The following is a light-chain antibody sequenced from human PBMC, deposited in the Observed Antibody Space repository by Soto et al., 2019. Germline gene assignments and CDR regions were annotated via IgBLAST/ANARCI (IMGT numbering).Light chain of an antibody. Sequence: IVLTQSPGTLSLSPGERATLSCRASQSVSSNYLAWYQQKPGQAPRLLIYVASTRATGVPDRFSGSGYGTDFTLTSSRREPEDFAVYQCLQYGSLSWTLGQGTKV. CDR3: LQYGSLSWT. J-gene: IGKJ1*01. CDR1: QSVSSNY. V-gene: IGKV3-20*01. CDR2: VAS.